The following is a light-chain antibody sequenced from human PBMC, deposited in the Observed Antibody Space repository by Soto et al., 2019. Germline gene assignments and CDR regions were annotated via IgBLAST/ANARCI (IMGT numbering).Light chain of an antibody. CDR1: SNDVGRFNY. CDR3: CSYVANYPYV. J-gene: IGLJ1*01. CDR2: DVT. V-gene: IGLV2-11*01. Sequence: QSALTQPRSVSGSPGQSVTISCTGTSNDVGRFNYVSWYQQYPGKAPKLMIYDVTKRPSGVPDRFSGSKSGNTASLTISGLQAEDEADYYCCSYVANYPYVFGTGTKVTV.